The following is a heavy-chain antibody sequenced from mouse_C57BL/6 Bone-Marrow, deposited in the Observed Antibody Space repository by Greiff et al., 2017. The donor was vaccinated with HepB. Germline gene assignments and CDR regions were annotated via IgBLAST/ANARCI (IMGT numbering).Heavy chain of an antibody. V-gene: IGHV1-82*01. Sequence: QVQLQQSGPELVKPGASVKISCKASGYAFSSSWMNWVKQRPGKGLEWIGRSYPGDGDTNYNGKFKGKATLTADKSSSTAYMQLSSLTSEDSAVYFCAREEGVLLRYGYAMDYWGQGTLVTVSS. CDR1: GYAFSSSW. CDR2: SYPGDGDT. D-gene: IGHD1-1*01. J-gene: IGHJ4*01. CDR3: AREEGVLLRYGYAMDY.